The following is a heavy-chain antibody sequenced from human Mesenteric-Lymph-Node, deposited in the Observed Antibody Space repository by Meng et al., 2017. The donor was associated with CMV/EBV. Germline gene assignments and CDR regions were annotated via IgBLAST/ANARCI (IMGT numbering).Heavy chain of an antibody. CDR1: GFTFNDIW. CDR3: AKDSGYSGYDREYFQH. D-gene: IGHD5-12*01. CDR2: INEDGGAK. Sequence: GESLKISCAASGFTFNDIWMSWVRQAPGKGLEWVANINEDGGAKYYVDSVKGRFTISRDNAKNSLYLQMNSLRVEDTAVYYCAKDSGYSGYDREYFQHWGQGTLVTVSS. V-gene: IGHV3-7*01. J-gene: IGHJ1*01.